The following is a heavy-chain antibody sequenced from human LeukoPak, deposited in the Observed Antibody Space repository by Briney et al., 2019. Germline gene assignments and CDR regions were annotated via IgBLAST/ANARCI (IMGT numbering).Heavy chain of an antibody. CDR1: GGSFSGYY. CDR3: ARRLLGYCSGGSCYSGYFQH. J-gene: IGHJ1*01. D-gene: IGHD2-15*01. V-gene: IGHV4-34*01. Sequence: SETLSLTCAVYGGSFSGYYWSWIRQPPGKGLEWIGEINHSGSTNYNPSLKSRVTISVDTSKNQFSLKLSSVTAADTAVYYCARRLLGYCSGGSCYSGYFQHWGQGTLVTASS. CDR2: INHSGST.